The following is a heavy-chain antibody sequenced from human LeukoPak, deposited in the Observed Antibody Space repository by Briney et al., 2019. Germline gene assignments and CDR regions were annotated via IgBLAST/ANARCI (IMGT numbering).Heavy chain of an antibody. Sequence: SETLSLTCTVSGVSISSYYWSWIRQPPGKGLEWIGYIYYSGSTNNNPSLDSRVTISVDTSKSQFSLKVTSVTAADTAVYYCTSGPSPETFHRWGQGTRVTVSS. CDR2: IYYSGST. CDR1: GVSISSYY. CDR3: TSGPSPETFHR. V-gene: IGHV4-59*01. J-gene: IGHJ1*01.